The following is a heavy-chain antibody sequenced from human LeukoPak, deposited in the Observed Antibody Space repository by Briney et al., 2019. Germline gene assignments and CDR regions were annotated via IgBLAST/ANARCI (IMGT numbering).Heavy chain of an antibody. V-gene: IGHV3-21*01. Sequence: GGSLRLSCAASGFTFSSYSMNWVRQAPGKGLEWVSSISSSSSYIYYADSVKGRFTISRDNAKNSLYLQMNSLRAEDTAVYYCARGCTTTSCYDYWGQGTLVTVSS. CDR2: ISSSSSYI. CDR1: GFTFSSYS. CDR3: ARGCTTTSCYDY. J-gene: IGHJ4*02. D-gene: IGHD2-2*01.